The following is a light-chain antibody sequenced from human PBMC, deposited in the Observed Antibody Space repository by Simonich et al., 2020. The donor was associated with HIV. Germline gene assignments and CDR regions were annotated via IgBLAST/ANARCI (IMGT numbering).Light chain of an antibody. CDR3: QQYHNWPPYT. Sequence: EIVMTQSPATLSVSPGERATLSCRASQSVSSNLAWYQQKPGQAFRLLIYGASTRATGIPARFSGSGSGTEFTLTIRSLQSEDFAVYYCQQYHNWPPYTFGQGTKLEIK. J-gene: IGKJ2*01. CDR2: GAS. V-gene: IGKV3-15*01. CDR1: QSVSSN.